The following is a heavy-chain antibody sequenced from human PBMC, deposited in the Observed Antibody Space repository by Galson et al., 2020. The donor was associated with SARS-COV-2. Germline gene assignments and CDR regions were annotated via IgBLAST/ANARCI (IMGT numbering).Heavy chain of an antibody. V-gene: IGHV4-30-2*01. Sequence: SETLSLTCAVSGTSIRSGSYSWNWIRQPPGKGLERIGYISHSGGTYYNPSLKSRVTISGDRSKNQFSLRLSSVTAADTAVYYCARLHYGEYAPEAFDIWGPGTRVTVAS. D-gene: IGHD4-17*01. J-gene: IGHJ3*02. CDR1: GTSIRSGSYS. CDR3: ARLHYGEYAPEAFDI. CDR2: ISHSGGT.